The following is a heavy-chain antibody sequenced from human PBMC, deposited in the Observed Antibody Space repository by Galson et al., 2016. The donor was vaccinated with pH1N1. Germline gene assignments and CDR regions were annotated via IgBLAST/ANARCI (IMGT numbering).Heavy chain of an antibody. CDR1: GFAFDDFA. Sequence: SLRLSCAASGFAFDDFAMHWVRHVPGKGLEWVSGISWNSNSIGYADSVKGRFTISRDSAKKLLFLQMNSLRVEDTALYYCAKGAGRYYFGSGSFNYWGQGTQVTVSS. V-gene: IGHV3-9*01. J-gene: IGHJ4*02. CDR2: ISWNSNSI. CDR3: AKGAGRYYFGSGSFNY. D-gene: IGHD3-10*01.